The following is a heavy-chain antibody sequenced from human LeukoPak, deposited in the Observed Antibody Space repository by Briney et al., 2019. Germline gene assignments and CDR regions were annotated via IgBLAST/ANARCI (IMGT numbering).Heavy chain of an antibody. J-gene: IGHJ5*02. V-gene: IGHV4-59*08. CDR1: GDSIRSHY. D-gene: IGHD5-18*01. CDR2: IYYSGST. CDR3: ARLGYSYGYVSWFDP. Sequence: NPSETLSLTCTVSGDSIRSHYWSWIRQPPAKGLEWIGYIYYSGSTNYNPSLKSRVTISVDTSKNQFSLKLSSVTAADTAVYYCARLGYSYGYVSWFDPWGQGTLVTVSS.